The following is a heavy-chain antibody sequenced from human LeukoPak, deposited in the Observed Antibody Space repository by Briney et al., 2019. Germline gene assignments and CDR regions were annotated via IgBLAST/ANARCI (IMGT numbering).Heavy chain of an antibody. CDR3: ARSPYNWNYGDY. J-gene: IGHJ4*02. CDR2: ISGSGRST. V-gene: IGHV3-23*01. D-gene: IGHD1-20*01. Sequence: GGSLRLSCAASGFTFSSYAMSWVRQAPGKGLEWASGISGSGRSTNYADSVKGRFTISRDNSKNTLYLQMNSLRAEDTAIYYCARSPYNWNYGDYWGQGTLVTVSS. CDR1: GFTFSSYA.